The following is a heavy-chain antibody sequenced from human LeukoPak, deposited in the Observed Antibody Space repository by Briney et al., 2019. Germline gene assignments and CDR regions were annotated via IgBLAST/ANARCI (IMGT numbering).Heavy chain of an antibody. D-gene: IGHD6-19*01. CDR2: ISSSGSTI. V-gene: IGHV3-48*03. CDR1: GFTFSSYE. Sequence: GGSLRLSCAASGFTFSSYEMNGVRQAPGKGLEWVSYISSSGSTIYYADSVKGRFTISRDNAKNSLYLQMNSLRAEDTAVYYCARAGYSSGWYRTKYDYWGQGTLVTVSS. CDR3: ARAGYSSGWYRTKYDY. J-gene: IGHJ4*02.